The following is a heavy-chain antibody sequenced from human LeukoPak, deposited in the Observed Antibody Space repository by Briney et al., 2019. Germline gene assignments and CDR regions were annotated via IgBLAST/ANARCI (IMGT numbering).Heavy chain of an antibody. CDR1: GGSISSYY. V-gene: IGHV4-4*07. J-gene: IGHJ6*03. D-gene: IGHD2-15*01. CDR2: IYTSGST. Sequence: SGTLSLTCTVSGGSISSYYWSWIRQPAGKGLEWIGRIYTSGSTNYNPSLKSRVTMSVDTSKNQFSLKLSSVTAADTAVYYCARAVRDIVVVVAATPYYYYYYMDVWGKGTTVTVSS. CDR3: ARAVRDIVVVVAATPYYYYYYMDV.